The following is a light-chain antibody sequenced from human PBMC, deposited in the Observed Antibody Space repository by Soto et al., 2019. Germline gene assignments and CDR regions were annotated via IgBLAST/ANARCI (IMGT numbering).Light chain of an antibody. V-gene: IGKV1-9*01. CDR2: AAS. CDR3: RQLKIYPLS. J-gene: IGKJ4*01. Sequence: DIQLTQSPSFLSASVGDRVTITCRTSQDISSYLAWYQQKPGKAPQLLISAASSLQSGVPSRFSGSGSGTELTLTISSLQPEDFATYYYRQLKIYPLSFGGGTKVEI. CDR1: QDISSY.